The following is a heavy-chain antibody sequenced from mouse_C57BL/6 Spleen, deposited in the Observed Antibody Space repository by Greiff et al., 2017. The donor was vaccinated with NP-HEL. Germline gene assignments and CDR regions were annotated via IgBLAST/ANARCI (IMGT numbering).Heavy chain of an antibody. D-gene: IGHD1-1*01. J-gene: IGHJ4*01. CDR3: ARRYYGSNAMDY. V-gene: IGHV1-82*01. CDR1: GYAFSSSW. Sequence: QVQLQRSGPELVKPGASVKISCKASGYAFSSSWMNWVKQRPGKGLEWIGRIYPGDGDTNYNGKFKGKATLTADKSSSTAYMQLSSLTSEDSAVYFCARRYYGSNAMDYWGQGTSVTVSS. CDR2: IYPGDGDT.